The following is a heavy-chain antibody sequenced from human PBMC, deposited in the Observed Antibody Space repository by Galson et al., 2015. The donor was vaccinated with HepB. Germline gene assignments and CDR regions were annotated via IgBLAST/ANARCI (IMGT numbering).Heavy chain of an antibody. CDR2: ISAYNGNT. J-gene: IGHJ6*03. Sequence: SVKVSCKASGYTFTSYGISWVRQAPGQGLEWMGWISAYNGNTNYAQKLQGRVTMTTDTSTSTAYMELSRLRSDDTAVYYCASSSKYYYYYYMDVWGKGTTVTVSS. D-gene: IGHD6-6*01. V-gene: IGHV1-18*04. CDR3: ASSSKYYYYYYMDV. CDR1: GYTFTSYG.